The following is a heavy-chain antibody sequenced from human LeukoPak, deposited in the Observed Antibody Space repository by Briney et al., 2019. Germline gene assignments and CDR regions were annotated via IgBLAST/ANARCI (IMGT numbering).Heavy chain of an antibody. J-gene: IGHJ4*02. Sequence: SVKVSCKASGGTFSSYAISWVRQAPGQGLEWMGRIIPILGIANYAQKFQGGVTITADKSTSTAYMELSSLRSEDTAVYYCARDHDYGGNSGFDYWGQGTLVTVSS. CDR1: GGTFSSYA. CDR2: IIPILGIA. D-gene: IGHD4-23*01. CDR3: ARDHDYGGNSGFDY. V-gene: IGHV1-69*04.